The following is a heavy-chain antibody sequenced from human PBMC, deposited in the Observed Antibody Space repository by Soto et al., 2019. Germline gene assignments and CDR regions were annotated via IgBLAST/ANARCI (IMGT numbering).Heavy chain of an antibody. CDR3: ARDFRPVAVAGPRDY. V-gene: IGHV3-21*01. CDR2: ISSSSSYI. Sequence: GRSLRLSCAASGFTFSSYSMNWVRQAPGKGLEWVSSISSSSSYIYYADSVKGRFTISRDNAKNSLYLQMNSLRAEDTAVYYCARDFRPVAVAGPRDYWGQGTLVTVSS. CDR1: GFTFSSYS. J-gene: IGHJ4*02. D-gene: IGHD6-19*01.